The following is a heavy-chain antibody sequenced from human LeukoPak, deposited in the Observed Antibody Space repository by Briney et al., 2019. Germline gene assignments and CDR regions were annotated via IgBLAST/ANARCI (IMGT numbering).Heavy chain of an antibody. D-gene: IGHD6-13*01. V-gene: IGHV4-34*01. CDR1: GGSFSGYY. Sequence: SETLSLTCAVYGGSFSGYYWSWIRQPPGKGLEWIGEINHSGSTNYNPSLKSRVTISVDTSKNQFSLKLSSVTAADTAVYYCARGRIAAGSLDYWGQGTLVTVSS. J-gene: IGHJ4*02. CDR3: ARGRIAAGSLDY. CDR2: INHSGST.